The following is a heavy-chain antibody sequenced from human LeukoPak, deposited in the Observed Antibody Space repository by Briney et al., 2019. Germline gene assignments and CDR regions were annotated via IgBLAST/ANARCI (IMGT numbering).Heavy chain of an antibody. CDR3: ASFGGMATIEDY. V-gene: IGHV1-69*04. J-gene: IGHJ4*02. D-gene: IGHD5-24*01. Sequence: SVKVSCKASGGTFSSYAISWVRQAPGQGLEWMGRIIPIPGIANYAQKFQGRVTITADKSTSTAYMELSSLRSEDTAVYYCASFGGMATIEDYWGQGTLVTVSS. CDR1: GGTFSSYA. CDR2: IIPIPGIA.